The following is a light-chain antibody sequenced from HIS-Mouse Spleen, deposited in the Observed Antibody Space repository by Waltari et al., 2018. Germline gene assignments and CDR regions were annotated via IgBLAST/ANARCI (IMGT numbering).Light chain of an antibody. V-gene: IGLV2-23*01. CDR1: SSDVGSYNL. Sequence: QSALTQPASVAGSPAQSPTISCTGTSSDVGSYNLVSWYQQHPVNAPKPMIYDGSQRPSGVSNLFSCSKSGNTASLTIAGLQAEDEADYYCCSYAGSSTWVFGGGTKLTVL. CDR2: DGS. CDR3: CSYAGSSTWV. J-gene: IGLJ3*02.